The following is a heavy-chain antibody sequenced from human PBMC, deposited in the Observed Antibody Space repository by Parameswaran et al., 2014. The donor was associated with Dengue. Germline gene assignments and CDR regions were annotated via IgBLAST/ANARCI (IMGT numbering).Heavy chain of an antibody. J-gene: IGHJ4*02. CDR2: ISYDGSNK. D-gene: IGHD3-22*01. CDR3: AKTSYYYDSSGYLDY. Sequence: RQPPGKGLEWVAVISYDGSNKYYADSVKGRFTISRDNSKNTLYLQMNSLRAEDTAVYYCAKTSYYYDSSGYLDYWGQGTLVTVSS. V-gene: IGHV3-30*18.